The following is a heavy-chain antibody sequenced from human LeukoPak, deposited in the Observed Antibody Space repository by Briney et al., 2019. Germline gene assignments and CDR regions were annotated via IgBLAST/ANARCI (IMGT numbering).Heavy chain of an antibody. J-gene: IGHJ4*02. D-gene: IGHD3-22*01. CDR3: ARWDSSGVRFDD. Sequence: SETLYLTCAVSGGSISSSNWWTWVRQPPGKGLEWIGEIQHGGSTNYNPSLKSRVTISVDTSENEFSLKLSSVTAADTAVYYCARWDSSGVRFDDWGQGTLVTVSS. V-gene: IGHV4-4*02. CDR1: GGSISSSNW. CDR2: IQHGGST.